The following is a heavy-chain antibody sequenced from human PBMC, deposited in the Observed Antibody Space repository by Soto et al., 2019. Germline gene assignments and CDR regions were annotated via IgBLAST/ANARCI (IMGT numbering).Heavy chain of an antibody. V-gene: IGHV3-74*01. D-gene: IGHD3-22*01. CDR3: AIRASYYDSSGYFDY. CDR1: GFTFNTFE. J-gene: IGHJ4*02. CDR2: ISDDGTST. Sequence: PGGSLRLSCAASGFTFNTFEMSWVRQAPGRGLEWVSFISDDGTSTSYADSVKGRFTISRDNAKNTLYLQMNSLRAEDTAVYYCAIRASYYDSSGYFDYWGQGTLVTVSS.